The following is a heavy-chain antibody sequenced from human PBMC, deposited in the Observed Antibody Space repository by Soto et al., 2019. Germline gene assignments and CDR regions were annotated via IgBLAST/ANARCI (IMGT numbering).Heavy chain of an antibody. Sequence: GGSLRLSCATSGLTFSNYAMSWVRQAPGGGLEWVSSMSGSSSTTYYADSVRGRFTISRDRSKNTLYLQMSSLRAEDTALYYCAKNQERELPRVIDFWGQETLLTTSS. CDR1: GLTFSNYA. J-gene: IGHJ4*02. D-gene: IGHD1-7*01. V-gene: IGHV3-23*01. CDR2: MSGSSSTT. CDR3: AKNQERELPRVIDF.